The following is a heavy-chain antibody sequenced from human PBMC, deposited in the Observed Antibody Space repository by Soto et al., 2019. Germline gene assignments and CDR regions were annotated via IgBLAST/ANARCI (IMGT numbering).Heavy chain of an antibody. J-gene: IGHJ4*02. V-gene: IGHV4-31*03. CDR1: GGSISSGGYY. CDR2: IYYSGST. D-gene: IGHD3-3*01. CDR3: ASAVWIFGESSGYYYDY. Sequence: SETLSLTCTVSGGSISSGGYYWSWIRQHPGKGLEWIGYIYYSGSTYYNPSLKSRVTISLDTSKNQFSLKLSSVTAADTAVYYCASAVWIFGESSGYYYDYWGQGTLVTVSS.